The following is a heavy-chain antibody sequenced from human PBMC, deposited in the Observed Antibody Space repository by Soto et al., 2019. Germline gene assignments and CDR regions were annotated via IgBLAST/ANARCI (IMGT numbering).Heavy chain of an antibody. J-gene: IGHJ6*02. CDR2: IYPGDSDT. D-gene: IGHD4-17*01. CDR1: GYSFTIYW. Sequence: GESLKISCKGSGYSFTIYWIGWVRQMPGKGLEWMGIIYPGDSDTRYSPSFQGQVTISRDNSKNTLYLQMNSLRAEDTAVYYCARDRADYGDLYYYYYGMDVWGQGTTVTVSS. V-gene: IGHV5-51*01. CDR3: ARDRADYGDLYYYYYGMDV.